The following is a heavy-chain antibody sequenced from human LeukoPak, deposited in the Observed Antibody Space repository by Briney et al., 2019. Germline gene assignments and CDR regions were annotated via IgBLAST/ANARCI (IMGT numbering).Heavy chain of an antibody. CDR1: GFIFSSYA. J-gene: IGHJ6*02. CDR3: ARAGAVAGFYYYYGMDV. CDR2: ISYDGSNK. Sequence: GGSLRLSCAASGFIFSSYAMHWVRQAPGKGLEWVAGISYDGSNKYYADSVKGRFTISRDNSKNTLYLQMNSLRAEDTAVYYCARAGAVAGFYYYYGMDVWGQGTTVTVSS. D-gene: IGHD6-19*01. V-gene: IGHV3-30-3*01.